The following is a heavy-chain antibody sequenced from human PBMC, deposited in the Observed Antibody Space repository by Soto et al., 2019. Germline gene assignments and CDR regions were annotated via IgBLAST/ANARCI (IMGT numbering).Heavy chain of an antibody. V-gene: IGHV3-74*01. CDR3: TRGPRPTSIGTGAF. D-gene: IGHD3-10*01. CDR1: GFIFKMYW. CDR2: ITDDGSTT. Sequence: GGSLRLSCETSGFIFKMYWMHWVRQVPGQGPQWVARITDDGSTTYYAASVEGRFTISRDNAKNALYLQMTSLRPDDTAVYYCTRGPRPTSIGTGAFWGQGXLVTVSS. J-gene: IGHJ4*02.